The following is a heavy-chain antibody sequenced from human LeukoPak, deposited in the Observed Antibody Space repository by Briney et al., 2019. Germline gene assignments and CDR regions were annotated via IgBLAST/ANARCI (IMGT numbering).Heavy chain of an antibody. CDR1: GFTFSDYY. CDR2: ISSSGSTI. D-gene: IGHD5-18*01. Sequence: GGSLRLSCAASGFTFSDYYMSWIRQAPGKGLEWVSYISSSGSTIYYADSVKGRFTISRDNAKNSLYLQMDSLRAEDTAVYYCARGPGAAMAPYYFDYWGQGTLVTVSS. J-gene: IGHJ4*02. V-gene: IGHV3-11*04. CDR3: ARGPGAAMAPYYFDY.